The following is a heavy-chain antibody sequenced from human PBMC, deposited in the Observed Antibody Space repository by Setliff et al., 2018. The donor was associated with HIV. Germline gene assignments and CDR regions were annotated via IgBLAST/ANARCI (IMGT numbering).Heavy chain of an antibody. CDR2: ISSSGSTI. CDR3: ARRSGSSSLKGVHYYYYYYMDV. CDR1: GFTFSSYE. Sequence: GGSLRLSCAASGFTFSSYEMNWVRQAPGKGLEWVSYISSSGSTIYYADSVKGRFTISRDNTRNSVYLQMDSLRVDDTAVFYCARRSGSSSLKGVHYYYYYYMDVWGKGTTVTVSS. J-gene: IGHJ6*03. V-gene: IGHV3-48*03. D-gene: IGHD6-13*01.